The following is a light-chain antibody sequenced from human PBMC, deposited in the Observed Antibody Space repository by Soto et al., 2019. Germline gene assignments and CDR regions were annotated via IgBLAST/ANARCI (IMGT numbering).Light chain of an antibody. CDR1: QSFSSS. CDR2: DSS. J-gene: IGKJ1*01. Sequence: EIVLTQSPGTLSLSPGERATLSCRASQSFSSSVACYQQKPGQAPRLLIYDSSSRAPGVPARFSGSGSGTDFTLTISRLEPEDFAVYYCQQYGSSGTFGQGTKVDIK. V-gene: IGKV3-20*01. CDR3: QQYGSSGT.